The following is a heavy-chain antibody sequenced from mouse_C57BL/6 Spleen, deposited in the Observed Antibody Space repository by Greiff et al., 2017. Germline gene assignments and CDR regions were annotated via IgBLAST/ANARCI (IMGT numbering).Heavy chain of an antibody. CDR2: INPSNGGT. CDR1: GYTFPSYW. CDR3: ARSDGYYAYYAMDD. J-gene: IGHJ4*01. D-gene: IGHD2-3*01. V-gene: IGHV1-53*01. Sequence: QVQLQQPGTELVKPGASVKLSCKASGYTFPSYWMHWVKQRPGQGLEWIGNINPSNGGTNYNEKFKSKATLTVAKSSITAYMQLSSLTSEDSAVYYCARSDGYYAYYAMDDWGQGTSVTVSS.